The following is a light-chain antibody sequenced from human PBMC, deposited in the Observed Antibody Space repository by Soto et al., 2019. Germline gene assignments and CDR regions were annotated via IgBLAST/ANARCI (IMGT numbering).Light chain of an antibody. J-gene: IGKJ5*01. CDR3: QQHGQWPIT. V-gene: IGKV3D-15*01. Sequence: EIVMTQSPAPLSVSPGERATLSCRSSQSVNSNYLAWYQQKPGQAPRLLIYGISKRATDIPDRFSGSGSGTECTLTISSLQPEDVATYYCQQHGQWPITFGQGTRLEIK. CDR1: QSVNSN. CDR2: GIS.